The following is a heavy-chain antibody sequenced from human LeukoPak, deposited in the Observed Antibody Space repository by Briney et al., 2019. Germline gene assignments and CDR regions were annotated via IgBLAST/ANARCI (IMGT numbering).Heavy chain of an antibody. V-gene: IGHV1-2*02. J-gene: IGHJ5*02. D-gene: IGHD2-2*01. CDR3: ARDLPADVTRGWFDP. CDR2: INLKSGGT. Sequence: GASVKVSCKASGYTFTGYYMHWVRQAPGQGLEWRGRINLKSGGTNYAQKSQDRFTMTRDTSISTAYMELSRLRSDDTAVYYCARDLPADVTRGWFDPWGQGTLVTVSS. CDR1: GYTFTGYY.